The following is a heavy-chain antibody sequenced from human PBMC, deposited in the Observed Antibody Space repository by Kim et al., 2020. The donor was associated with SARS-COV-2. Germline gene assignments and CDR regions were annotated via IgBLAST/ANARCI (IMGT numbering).Heavy chain of an antibody. CDR1: GGSISSGGYY. Sequence: SETLSLTCTVSGGSISSGGYYWSWIRQHPGKGLEWIGYIYYSGSTYYNPSLKSRVTISVDTSRNQFSLKLSSVTAADTAVYYCARDSLGYCSSTSCHDYYYYGMDVWGQGTTVTVSS. V-gene: IGHV4-31*03. CDR3: ARDSLGYCSSTSCHDYYYYGMDV. D-gene: IGHD2-2*01. J-gene: IGHJ6*02. CDR2: IYYSGST.